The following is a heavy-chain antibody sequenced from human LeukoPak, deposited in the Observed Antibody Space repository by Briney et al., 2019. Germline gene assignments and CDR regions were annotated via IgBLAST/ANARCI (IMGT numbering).Heavy chain of an antibody. J-gene: IGHJ4*02. D-gene: IGHD4-17*01. CDR1: GFTFSSYG. V-gene: IGHV3-30*18. CDR3: AKDPTTVTTGPGYYFDY. Sequence: GGSLRLSCAAPGFTFSSYGMHWVRQAPGKGLEWVAVISYDGSNKYYADSVKGRFTISRDNSKNTLYLQMNSLRAEDTAVYYCAKDPTTVTTGPGYYFDYWGQGTLVTVSS. CDR2: ISYDGSNK.